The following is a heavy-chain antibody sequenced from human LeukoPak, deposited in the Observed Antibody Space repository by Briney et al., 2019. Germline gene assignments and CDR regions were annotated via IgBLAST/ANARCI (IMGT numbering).Heavy chain of an antibody. J-gene: IGHJ4*02. V-gene: IGHV3-7*01. Sequence: GGSLRLSCAASGFTFSNYWMSWVRQAPGKGLEWVANIQEHGGEKNYVDSVKGRFTISRDNAKNSLHLQMNSLRVEDTAVYYCARGYSFFDLWGGGTLVSV. D-gene: IGHD5-18*01. CDR2: IQEHGGEK. CDR1: GFTFSNYW. CDR3: ARGYSFFDL.